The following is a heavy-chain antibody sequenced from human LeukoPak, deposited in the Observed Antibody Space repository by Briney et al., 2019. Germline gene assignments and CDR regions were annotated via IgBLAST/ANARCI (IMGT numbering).Heavy chain of an antibody. CDR3: ARVMTMHFDP. CDR1: GGSISPYY. J-gene: IGHJ5*02. CDR2: IYYSGST. V-gene: IGHV4-59*01. D-gene: IGHD2-8*01. Sequence: PSETLSLTCTVSGGSISPYYWNWIRQSPGKGLEWIGYIYYSGSTYYNPSLKSRVTISLDTSKNQFSLKLWSVTTADTAVYYCARVMTMHFDPSGQGTLVTFSS.